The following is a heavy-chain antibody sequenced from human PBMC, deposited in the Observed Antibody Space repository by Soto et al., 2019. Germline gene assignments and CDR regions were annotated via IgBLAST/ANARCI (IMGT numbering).Heavy chain of an antibody. J-gene: IGHJ6*02. CDR1: CGSISSYY. CDR3: ARRDYYDRHTGMDV. CDR2: IYYSGST. V-gene: IGHV4-59*01. Sequence: SETLSLTCTVSCGSISSYYWSWIRQPPGKGLEWIGYIYYSGSTNYNPSLKSRVTISVDTSKNQFSLKLSSVTAADTAVYYCARRDYYDRHTGMDVWGQGTTVTVSS. D-gene: IGHD3-22*01.